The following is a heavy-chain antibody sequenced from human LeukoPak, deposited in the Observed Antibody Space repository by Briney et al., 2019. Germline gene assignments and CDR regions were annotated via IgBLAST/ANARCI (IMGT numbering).Heavy chain of an antibody. D-gene: IGHD3-10*01. CDR1: GYTFTSYD. CDR2: MNPNSGNT. V-gene: IGHV1-8*01. J-gene: IGHJ4*02. CDR3: AGRPLWFGSFDY. Sequence: GASVKVSCKASGYTFTSYDINWVRQATGQGLEWMGWMNPNSGNTGYAQKFQGRVTMTRNTSISTAYMELSSLRSEDTAVYYCAGRPLWFGSFDYWGQGTLVTVSS.